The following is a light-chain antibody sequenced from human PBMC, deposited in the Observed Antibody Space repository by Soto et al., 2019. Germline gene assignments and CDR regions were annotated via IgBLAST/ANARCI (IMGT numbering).Light chain of an antibody. V-gene: IGKV3-15*01. Sequence: ELVMTQSPATLSVSPGERATLSCRASQSISSNLAWYQQKPGQAPRPLIYGASTRATGIQARFSGSGFGTEFTLTFNSLQSEDFAVYFCQQYKNWPPWTFGQGTKV. CDR1: QSISSN. CDR3: QQYKNWPPWT. J-gene: IGKJ1*01. CDR2: GAS.